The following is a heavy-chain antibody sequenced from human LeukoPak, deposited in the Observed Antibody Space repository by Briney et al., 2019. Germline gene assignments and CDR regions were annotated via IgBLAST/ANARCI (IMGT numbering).Heavy chain of an antibody. J-gene: IGHJ4*02. CDR3: AKSRGSSWYEPFDY. CDR1: GFTFSSYA. CDR2: ISDSGIST. Sequence: GGSLRLSCAASGFTFSSYAMSWVRQAPGKGLEWVSVISDSGISTYYADSVQGRFTISRDNSKNTLYLQMNSLRAEDTAVYYCAKSRGSSWYEPFDYWGQGTLVTVSS. V-gene: IGHV3-23*01. D-gene: IGHD6-13*01.